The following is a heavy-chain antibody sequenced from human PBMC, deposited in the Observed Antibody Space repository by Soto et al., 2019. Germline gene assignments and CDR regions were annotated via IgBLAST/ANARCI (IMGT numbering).Heavy chain of an antibody. V-gene: IGHV3-21*01. Sequence: GGSLRLSCTASGFTFSTYSMSWVRQSPGKGLEWVSSISGSSTYIYYADSLKGRFTISRDNAKNSLYLQMSSLRAEDTAVYYCARNSPTYYYGSGTYYKHGMDVWGQGTTVTVSS. J-gene: IGHJ6*02. CDR1: GFTFSTYS. CDR3: ARNSPTYYYGSGTYYKHGMDV. D-gene: IGHD3-10*01. CDR2: ISGSSTYI.